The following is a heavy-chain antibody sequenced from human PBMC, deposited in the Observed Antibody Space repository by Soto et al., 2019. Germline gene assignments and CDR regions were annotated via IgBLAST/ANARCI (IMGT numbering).Heavy chain of an antibody. V-gene: IGHV3-33*01. CDR1: GFTFSNYG. Sequence: GGSLRLSCAASGFTFSNYGMHWVRQAPGKGLEWVAVIWYDGSNKYYADSVKGRFTISRDNSKNTLYLQMNSLTAEDTAVYYCASEYCSGGSCYYYGMDVWGQGTTVTVSS. J-gene: IGHJ6*02. CDR3: ASEYCSGGSCYYYGMDV. D-gene: IGHD2-15*01. CDR2: IWYDGSNK.